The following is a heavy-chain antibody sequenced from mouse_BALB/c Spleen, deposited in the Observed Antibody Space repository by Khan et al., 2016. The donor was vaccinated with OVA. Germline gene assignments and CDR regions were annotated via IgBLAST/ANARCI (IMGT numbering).Heavy chain of an antibody. Sequence: VQLKESGPELVKPGASVKISCKASGYSFTGYFMNWVMQSHGKSLEWIGRINPHIGETFYNQKFKGKATLTVDESSSTVHMELRSLASEDSAVYYCARKNGSDFEYWGQGTTLTVSS. CDR3: ARKNGSDFEY. J-gene: IGHJ2*01. D-gene: IGHD1-1*01. CDR1: GYSFTGYF. V-gene: IGHV1-20*02. CDR2: INPHIGET.